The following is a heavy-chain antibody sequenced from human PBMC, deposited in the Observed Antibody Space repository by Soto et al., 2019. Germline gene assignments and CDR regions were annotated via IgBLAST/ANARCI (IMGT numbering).Heavy chain of an antibody. Sequence: SETLSLTCAVYGGSFSGYYWSWIRQPPGKGLEWIGEINHSGSTNYNPSLKSRVTISVDTSKKQFSLKLSSVTAADTAVYYCARARITMVRGVPSGYYMDVWGKGTTVTVSS. CDR2: INHSGST. CDR1: GGSFSGYY. V-gene: IGHV4-34*01. D-gene: IGHD3-10*01. J-gene: IGHJ6*03. CDR3: ARARITMVRGVPSGYYMDV.